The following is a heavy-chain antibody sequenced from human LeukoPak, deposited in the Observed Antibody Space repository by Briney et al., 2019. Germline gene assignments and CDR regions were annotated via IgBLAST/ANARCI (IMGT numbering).Heavy chain of an antibody. CDR3: TRGLADYGDYSF. J-gene: IGHJ1*01. CDR2: INIWSTST. D-gene: IGHD4-17*01. Sequence: GGSLRLSCEASGSPFNKYKMDWVRQAPGKGLQWVSSINIWSTSTYYADSVKGRFTISRDDAKNSLYLQMNSLTAEDTAVYYCTRGLADYGDYSFWGQGTLVAVSS. V-gene: IGHV3-21*01. CDR1: GSPFNKYK.